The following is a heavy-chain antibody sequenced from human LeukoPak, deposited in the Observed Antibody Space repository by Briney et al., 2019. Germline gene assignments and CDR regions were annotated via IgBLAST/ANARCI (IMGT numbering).Heavy chain of an antibody. D-gene: IGHD2-2*01. J-gene: IGHJ5*02. Sequence: GGSLRLSCAASGFTFSSYAMSWVRQAPGKGLEWVSAIRGSGGSTYYADSVKGRFTISRDNSKNTLYLQMNSLRAEDTAVYYCAKDPQSRYCSSTSCYGPVWFDPWGQGTLVTVSS. CDR2: IRGSGGST. CDR3: AKDPQSRYCSSTSCYGPVWFDP. CDR1: GFTFSSYA. V-gene: IGHV3-23*01.